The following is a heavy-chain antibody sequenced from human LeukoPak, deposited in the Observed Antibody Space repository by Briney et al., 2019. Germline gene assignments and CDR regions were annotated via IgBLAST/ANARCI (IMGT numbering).Heavy chain of an antibody. V-gene: IGHV5-51*01. Sequence: GESLKISCQGSGYTSTTYWFGWVRQMPGKGLEWMGIISPGDSDATYSPSFQGQVTISADKSVSTAYLQWSSLKASDTAMYYCARQGSSGYHGFFYFDYWGQGTLVSVSS. CDR1: GYTSTTYW. J-gene: IGHJ4*02. D-gene: IGHD3-22*01. CDR2: ISPGDSDA. CDR3: ARQGSSGYHGFFYFDY.